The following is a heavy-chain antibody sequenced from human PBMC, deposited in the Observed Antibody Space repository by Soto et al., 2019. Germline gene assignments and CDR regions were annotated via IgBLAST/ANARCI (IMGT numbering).Heavy chain of an antibody. CDR1: GYSFTSYW. Sequence: PGESLKFSCKGSGYSFTSYWIGCVRQIPGKGLEWMGIIYPGDSYTRYSPSFQGQVTISPDKSISSAYLQWSSLKASDTARYYCARRSRYAVGVYGMDVWGQGTTVTVYS. CDR3: ARRSRYAVGVYGMDV. J-gene: IGHJ6*02. CDR2: IYPGDSYT. V-gene: IGHV5-51*01. D-gene: IGHD2-2*01.